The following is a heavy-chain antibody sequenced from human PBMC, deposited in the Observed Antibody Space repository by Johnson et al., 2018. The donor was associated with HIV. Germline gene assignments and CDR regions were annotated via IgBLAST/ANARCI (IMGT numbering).Heavy chain of an antibody. D-gene: IGHD3/OR15-3a*01. CDR3: AKGGGTLFGLVTVDAFDV. CDR2: ITYDGRDK. J-gene: IGHJ3*01. CDR1: GFTFRSYA. Sequence: QMMLVESGGGVMQPGKSLRLSCEASGFTFRSYAMHWVRQAPGKGLEWVAVITYDGRDKYYTDSVKGRFTISRDKSRNTLYRQMNSLRAEDTDVYYCAKGGGTLFGLVTVDAFDVWGQGTMVTVSS. V-gene: IGHV3-30*04.